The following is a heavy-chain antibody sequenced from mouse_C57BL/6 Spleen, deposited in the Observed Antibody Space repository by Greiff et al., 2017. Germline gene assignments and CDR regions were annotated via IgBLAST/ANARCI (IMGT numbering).Heavy chain of an antibody. D-gene: IGHD2-2*01. Sequence: QVQLQQSGAELVRPGASVKLSCKASGYTFTDYYINWVKQRPGQGLEWIARIYPGSGNTYYNEKFKGQATLTAEKSSSTAYMQLSSLTSEDSAVYFCASSPMVTTAMDYWGQGTSVTVSS. J-gene: IGHJ4*01. CDR1: GYTFTDYY. CDR2: IYPGSGNT. CDR3: ASSPMVTTAMDY. V-gene: IGHV1-76*01.